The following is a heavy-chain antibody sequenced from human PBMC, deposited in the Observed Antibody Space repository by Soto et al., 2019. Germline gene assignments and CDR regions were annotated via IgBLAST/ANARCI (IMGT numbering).Heavy chain of an antibody. D-gene: IGHD6-13*01. V-gene: IGHV3-23*01. CDR1: GFTFSSSA. CDR2: LANSGTTT. J-gene: IGHJ5*02. CDR3: AIRGNSLSWYWFDP. Sequence: EVQLLESGGGLVQPGGSLRLSCAASGFTFSSSAMSWVRQAPGKGLEWVSTLANSGTTTYYADSVQGRVTISTDQSKNTVYLQMDYLRGEDTGIYYWAIRGNSLSWYWFDPWGQRTLVTVSS.